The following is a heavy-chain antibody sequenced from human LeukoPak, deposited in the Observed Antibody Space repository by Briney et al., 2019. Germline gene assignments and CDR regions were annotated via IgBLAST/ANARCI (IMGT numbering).Heavy chain of an antibody. V-gene: IGHV1-18*04. Sequence: ASVKVSCKASGYTFSNFGITRVRQAPGQGLEWMGWISAYSGNTNYAQKLHGRVTMTADTSTSTAYMALRSLRSDDTAVYYCARVIVAGALMWGQGNLVTVSS. D-gene: IGHD1-26*01. J-gene: IGHJ4*02. CDR2: ISAYSGNT. CDR3: ARVIVAGALM. CDR1: GYTFSNFG.